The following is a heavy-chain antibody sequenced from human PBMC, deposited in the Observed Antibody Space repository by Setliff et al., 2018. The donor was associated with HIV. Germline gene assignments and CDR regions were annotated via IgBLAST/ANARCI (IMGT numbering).Heavy chain of an antibody. V-gene: IGHV4-39*07. Sequence: SETLSLTCTVSGGSISSSSYYWGWIRQPPGKGLEWTGEINHRGSTNYNPSLKSRVTMSVDTSKNQFSLKLNSVTAADTAVYYCARGGRDGIAWGQGTLVTVSS. CDR2: INHRGST. D-gene: IGHD2-21*01. CDR1: GGSISSSSYY. J-gene: IGHJ5*02. CDR3: ARGGRDGIA.